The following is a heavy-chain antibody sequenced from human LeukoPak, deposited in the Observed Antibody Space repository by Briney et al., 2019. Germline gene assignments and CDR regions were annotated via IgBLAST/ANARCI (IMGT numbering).Heavy chain of an antibody. V-gene: IGHV4-59*08. CDR3: ARLRYDILTGPGTFDY. CDR2: IYYSGST. CDR1: GGSISSYY. Sequence: SSETLSLTCTVSGGSISSYYWSWIRQRPGKGLEWIGYIYYSGSTNYNPSLKSRVTISVDTSKNQFSLKLSFVTAADTAVYYCARLRYDILTGPGTFDYWGQGTLVTVSS. D-gene: IGHD3-9*01. J-gene: IGHJ4*02.